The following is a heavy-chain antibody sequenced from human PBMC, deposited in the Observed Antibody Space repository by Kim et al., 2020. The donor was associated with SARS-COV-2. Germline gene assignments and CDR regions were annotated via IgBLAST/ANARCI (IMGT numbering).Heavy chain of an antibody. V-gene: IGHV3-33*05. J-gene: IGHJ4*02. CDR3: ARGFTGGYSSSWWFDY. D-gene: IGHD6-13*01. Sequence: GGSLRLSCAASGFTFSSYGMHWVRQAPGKGLEWVAVISYDGSNKYYADSVKGRFTISRDNSKNTLYLQMNSLRAEDTAVYYCARGFTGGYSSSWWFDYWGQGTLVTVSS. CDR1: GFTFSSYG. CDR2: ISYDGSNK.